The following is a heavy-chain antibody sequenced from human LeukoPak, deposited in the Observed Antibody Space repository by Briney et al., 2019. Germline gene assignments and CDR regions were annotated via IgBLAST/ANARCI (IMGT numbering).Heavy chain of an antibody. CDR3: ARGSLYYDFWSGYYNGHNWFDP. V-gene: IGHV1-8*01. D-gene: IGHD3-3*01. Sequence: ASVKVSCKASGYTFTSYDINWVRQATGQGVEWMGWMNPNSGNTGYPHNFHCRVTMTTNTSLTTPYMELSSLRSEDTAVYYCARGSLYYDFWSGYYNGHNWFDPWGQGTLVTVSS. CDR2: MNPNSGNT. J-gene: IGHJ5*02. CDR1: GYTFTSYD.